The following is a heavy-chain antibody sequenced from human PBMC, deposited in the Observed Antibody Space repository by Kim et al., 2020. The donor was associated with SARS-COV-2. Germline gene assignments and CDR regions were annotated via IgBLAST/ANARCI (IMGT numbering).Heavy chain of an antibody. V-gene: IGHV4-39*01. CDR2: IYYSGST. CDR1: GGSISSSSYY. CDR3: ARHDAESGSCYSCVDY. Sequence: SETLSLTCTVSGGSISSSSYYWGWIRQPPGKGLEWIGSIYYSGSTYYNPSLKSRVTISVDTSKNQFSLKLSSVTAADTAVYYCARHDAESGSCYSCVDYWGQGTLVTVSS. D-gene: IGHD2-15*01. J-gene: IGHJ4*02.